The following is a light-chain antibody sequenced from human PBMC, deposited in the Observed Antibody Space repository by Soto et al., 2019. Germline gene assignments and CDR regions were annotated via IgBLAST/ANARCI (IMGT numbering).Light chain of an antibody. CDR1: SSNIGAGYD. J-gene: IGLJ3*02. CDR3: QSYDSSLSVNWV. CDR2: GNS. Sequence: QSVLTQPPSVSGAPGQRVTISCTGNSSNIGAGYDVHWYQQLPGTAPKLLIYGNSNRPSGVPDRFSGSKSGTSASLAITGLQAEDEADYYCQSYDSSLSVNWVFGGGTKLTVL. V-gene: IGLV1-40*01.